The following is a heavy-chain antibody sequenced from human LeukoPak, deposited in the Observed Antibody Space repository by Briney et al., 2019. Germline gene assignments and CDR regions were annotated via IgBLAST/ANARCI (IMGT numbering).Heavy chain of an antibody. CDR3: ARQVYRYFDY. Sequence: GESLKISCKGSGYSFTNYWIAWVRQMPGKGLEWMGIIYPGDPDTRYSPSFQGQVTISADKSISTAYLQWSSLKASDTAMYYCARQVYRYFDYWGQGTLVTVSS. D-gene: IGHD4-11*01. V-gene: IGHV5-51*01. CDR2: IYPGDPDT. CDR1: GYSFTNYW. J-gene: IGHJ4*02.